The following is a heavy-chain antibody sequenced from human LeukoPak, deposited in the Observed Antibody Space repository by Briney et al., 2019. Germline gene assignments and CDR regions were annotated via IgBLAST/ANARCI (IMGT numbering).Heavy chain of an antibody. D-gene: IGHD4-17*01. V-gene: IGHV3-53*01. Sequence: GGSLRLSCAASGFTVSSKYMSWVRQAPGKGLEWVSVIYSGGSTDYADSVKGRFTISRDNSENTLHLQMKSLRAEDTAVYYCARIPKTTYFDYWGQGTLVTVSS. J-gene: IGHJ4*02. CDR2: IYSGGST. CDR3: ARIPKTTYFDY. CDR1: GFTVSSKY.